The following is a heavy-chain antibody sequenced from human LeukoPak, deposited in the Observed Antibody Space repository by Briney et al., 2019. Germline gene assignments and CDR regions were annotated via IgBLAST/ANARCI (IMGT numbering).Heavy chain of an antibody. V-gene: IGHV3-23*01. CDR2: ISGSGDST. Sequence: GGSLRLSCAASDFTFRSYAMQWVRQAQGKGVEWVSGISGSGDSTFYADSVKGRFTIFRDNSKNTLYLQMNSLRAEDTAVYYCAKYLSAKGPPYALEVWGQGTTVTVSS. CDR3: AKYLSAKGPPYALEV. CDR1: DFTFRSYA. J-gene: IGHJ6*02.